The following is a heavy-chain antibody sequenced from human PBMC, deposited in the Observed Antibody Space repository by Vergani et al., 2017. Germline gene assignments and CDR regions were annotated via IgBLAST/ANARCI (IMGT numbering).Heavy chain of an antibody. J-gene: IGHJ3*02. V-gene: IGHV3-9*01. D-gene: IGHD2-21*01. CDR2: MSWNSGST. Sequence: EVQLVESGGGLVQPGRSLRLSCAASGFTFDDYAMHWVRQAPGKGRDGVSGMSWNSGSTGYADSVKGRFTISRDNAKNSLYLQMNSLRAEETALDYCAKAYVVVIETDAFDIWGQGTMVTVSS. CDR3: AKAYVVVIETDAFDI. CDR1: GFTFDDYA.